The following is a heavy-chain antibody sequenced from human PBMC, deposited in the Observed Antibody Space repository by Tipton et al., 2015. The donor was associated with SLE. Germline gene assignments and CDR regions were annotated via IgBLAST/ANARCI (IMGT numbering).Heavy chain of an antibody. CDR2: IYYSGST. J-gene: IGHJ4*02. D-gene: IGHD1-14*01. Sequence: TLSLTCTVSGYSISSGFYWGWIRQPPGKGLEWIGYIYYSGSTNYNPSLKSRVTISVDTSKNQFSLKLSSVTAADTAVYYCAREEPVDPSFDYWGQGTLVTVSS. V-gene: IGHV4-38-2*02. CDR1: GYSISSGFY. CDR3: AREEPVDPSFDY.